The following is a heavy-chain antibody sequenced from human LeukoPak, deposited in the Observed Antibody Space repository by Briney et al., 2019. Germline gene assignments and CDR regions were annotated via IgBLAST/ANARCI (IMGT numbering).Heavy chain of an antibody. CDR1: GFTFTNYG. CDR3: AKDLLYSDVWGSYRPNPLDY. J-gene: IGHJ4*02. V-gene: IGHV3-30*02. Sequence: GGSLRLSCAAAGFTFTNYGMHWVRQAPGMGLEWVAFIQFDGGKRIYADSVKGRFTISRDNSKNTLYLQMNSLRAEDTAVYYCAKDLLYSDVWGSYRPNPLDYWGQGTLVTVSS. D-gene: IGHD3-16*02. CDR2: IQFDGGKR.